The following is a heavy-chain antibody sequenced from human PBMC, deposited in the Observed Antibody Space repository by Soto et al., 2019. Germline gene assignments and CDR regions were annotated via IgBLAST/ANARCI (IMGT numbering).Heavy chain of an antibody. J-gene: IGHJ4*02. CDR2: INHSGST. CDR1: GGSISSYY. V-gene: IGHV4-34*01. Sequence: SETLSLSCTVSGGSISSYYWSWIRQPPGTGLEWIGEINHSGSTNYNPSLKSRVTISVDTSKNQFSLKLTSVTAADTAVYYCARDKITGLFDYWGQGTLVTVSS. D-gene: IGHD2-8*02. CDR3: ARDKITGLFDY.